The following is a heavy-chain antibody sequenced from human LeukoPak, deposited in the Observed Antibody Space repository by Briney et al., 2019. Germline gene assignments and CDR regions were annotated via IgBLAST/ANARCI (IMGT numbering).Heavy chain of an antibody. CDR2: INHSGST. CDR1: GGSFSGYY. CDR3: ARHQPTALTTIDY. D-gene: IGHD4-11*01. Sequence: PSETLSLTCAVYGGSFSGYYWSWIRQPPGKGLEWIGEINHSGSTNYNPSLKSRVTISVDTSKNQFSLKVNSVTAADTAVYFCARHQPTALTTIDYWGQGTLVTVSS. V-gene: IGHV4-34*01. J-gene: IGHJ4*02.